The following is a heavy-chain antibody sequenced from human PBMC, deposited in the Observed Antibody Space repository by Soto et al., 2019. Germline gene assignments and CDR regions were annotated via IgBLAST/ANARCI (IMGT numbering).Heavy chain of an antibody. Sequence: PSETLSLTCSVSGYSITAGGYYWSWIRHHPGKGLEWIGSFYSSGSIIYNPSLRSRVSISGDTSSNQFSMGLTSVTAADTARYYCARMYSSGSGWFHPWGQGTLVTVSS. J-gene: IGHJ5*02. CDR1: GYSITAGGYY. D-gene: IGHD6-19*01. CDR2: FYSSGSI. V-gene: IGHV4-31*03. CDR3: ARMYSSGSGWFHP.